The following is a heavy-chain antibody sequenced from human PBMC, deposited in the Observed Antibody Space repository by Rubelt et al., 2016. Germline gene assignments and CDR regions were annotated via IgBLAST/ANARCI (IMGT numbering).Heavy chain of an antibody. CDR1: GYSFTTYS. CDR3: ATGYSSGWYVAY. Sequence: QVQLVQSGAEVKKPGASVKVSCKAAGYSFTTYSIHWVRQAPGQRLEWMGWINAGNGNTKYSQKFQGRVTITRYTSARTAYMELSSLRSEDTAIYYCATGYSSGWYVAYWGQGTLVTVSS. V-gene: IGHV1-3*01. CDR2: INAGNGNT. D-gene: IGHD6-19*01. J-gene: IGHJ4*02.